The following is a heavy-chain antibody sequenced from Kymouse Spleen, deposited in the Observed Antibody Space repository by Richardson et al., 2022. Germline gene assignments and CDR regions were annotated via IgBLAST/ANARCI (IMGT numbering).Heavy chain of an antibody. CDR3: AKGGYYGSGSSYYYYYGMDV. D-gene: IGHD3-10*01. V-gene: IGHV3-30*18. Sequence: QVQLVESGGGVVQPGRSLRLSCAASGFTFSSYGMHWVRQAPGKGLEWVAVISYDGSNKYYADSVKGRFTISRDNSKNTLYLQMNSLRAEDTAVYYCAKGGYYGSGSSYYYYYGMDVWGQGTTVTVSS. CDR2: ISYDGSNK. J-gene: IGHJ6*02. CDR1: GFTFSSYG.